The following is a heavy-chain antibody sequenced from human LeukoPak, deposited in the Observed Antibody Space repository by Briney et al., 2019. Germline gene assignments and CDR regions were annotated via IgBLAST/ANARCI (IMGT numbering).Heavy chain of an antibody. CDR3: ARVDCSSTSCYPSGGFDP. V-gene: IGHV5-51*01. J-gene: IGHJ5*02. CDR1: GYSFTSYW. CDR2: IYPGDSDT. Sequence: GESLKISCKGSGYSFTSYWIGWVRQMPGKGLEWMGIIYPGDSDTRYSPSFQGQVTISADKSISTAYLQWSSLKASDTAMYYCARVDCSSTSCYPSGGFDPWGQGTLVTVSS. D-gene: IGHD2-2*01.